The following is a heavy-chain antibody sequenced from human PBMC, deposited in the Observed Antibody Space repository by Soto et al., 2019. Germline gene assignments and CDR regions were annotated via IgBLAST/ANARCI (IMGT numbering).Heavy chain of an antibody. CDR3: AKGDNLGPKTGYAFDP. CDR2: TYFRSKWYN. J-gene: IGHJ5*02. CDR1: GDSVSSNTAS. V-gene: IGHV6-1*01. Sequence: SQTLSLTCAISGDSVSSNTASWNRIRQSPSRGLEWLGGTYFRSKWYNDYAVSVKSRIIINPDTSNNQFSLQLNSVTPEDTAVYFCAKGDNLGPKTGYAFDPWGQGIMVTVSS. D-gene: IGHD5-12*01.